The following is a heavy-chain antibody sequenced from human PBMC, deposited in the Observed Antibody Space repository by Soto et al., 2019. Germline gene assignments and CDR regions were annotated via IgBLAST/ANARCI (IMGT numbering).Heavy chain of an antibody. CDR2: ISYDGSNK. D-gene: IGHD3-10*01. V-gene: IGHV3-30-3*01. Sequence: GGSMKLSCAASGFTFSSYAMHWVRQAPGKGLEWVAVISYDGSNKYYADSVKGRFTISRDNSKDTLYLQMNSPRAEDTAVYYCARARTYYYGSGSPNFWSQGTLVTVSS. CDR1: GFTFSSYA. J-gene: IGHJ4*02. CDR3: ARARTYYYGSGSPNF.